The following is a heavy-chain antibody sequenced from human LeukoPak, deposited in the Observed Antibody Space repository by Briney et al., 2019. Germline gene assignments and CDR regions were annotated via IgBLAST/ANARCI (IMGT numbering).Heavy chain of an antibody. D-gene: IGHD6-19*01. CDR2: INPNSGDT. CDR3: VRLAVAGTDFDY. Sequence: ASVKVSCKASGYTFTGYYMYWVRQAPGQGLEWMGWINPNSGDTNYAQKFQGRVTMTRDTSISTAYMELSRLRSDDTAVYYCVRLAVAGTDFDYWGQGTLVTVSS. J-gene: IGHJ4*02. CDR1: GYTFTGYY. V-gene: IGHV1-2*02.